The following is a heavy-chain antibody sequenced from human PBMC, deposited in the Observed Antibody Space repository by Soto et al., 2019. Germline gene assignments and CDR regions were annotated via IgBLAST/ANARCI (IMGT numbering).Heavy chain of an antibody. Sequence: PGGSLRLSCAASGFTFSSFGMHWVRQAPGKGLEWVSLIWYDGSKKSYGDSVKGRFTISRDNSRNTVYLQMNSLRADDTAVYYCARDPGGNNSSDYPGQTTLVTVSS. CDR3: ARDPGGNNSSDY. J-gene: IGHJ4*02. CDR2: IWYDGSKK. V-gene: IGHV3-33*01. CDR1: GFTFSSFG. D-gene: IGHD2-15*01.